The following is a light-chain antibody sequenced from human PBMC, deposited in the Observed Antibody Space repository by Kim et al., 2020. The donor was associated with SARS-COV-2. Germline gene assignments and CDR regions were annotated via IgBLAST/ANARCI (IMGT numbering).Light chain of an antibody. CDR1: SSDVGGYND. CDR3: SSYAGRNDYV. V-gene: IGLV2-8*01. J-gene: IGLJ1*01. Sequence: QSALTQPPSASGSPGQSVTISCTGTSSDVGGYNDVSCYQQHAATATKLMIYNVSRPPSGVPDLFTGSTSANTASLTVARRQAEDEADYYCSSYAGRNDYVFGTGTKVTVL. CDR2: NVS.